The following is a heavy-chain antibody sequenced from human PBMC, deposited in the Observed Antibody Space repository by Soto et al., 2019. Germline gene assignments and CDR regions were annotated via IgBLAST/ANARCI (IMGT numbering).Heavy chain of an antibody. V-gene: IGHV4-59*08. CDR1: GGSISSYY. D-gene: IGHD3-22*01. Sequence: SETLSLTCTVSGGSISSYYWSWIRQPPGKGLEWIGYIYYSGSTNYNPSLKSRVTISVDTSKNQFSLKLSSVTAADTAVYYCARAHTSTIRITMIVVDAFDIWGQGTMVTVSS. CDR2: IYYSGST. J-gene: IGHJ3*02. CDR3: ARAHTSTIRITMIVVDAFDI.